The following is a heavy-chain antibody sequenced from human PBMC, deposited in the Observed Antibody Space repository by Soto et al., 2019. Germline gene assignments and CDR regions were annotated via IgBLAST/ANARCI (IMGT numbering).Heavy chain of an antibody. V-gene: IGHV1-46*01. CDR2: INPSRGIA. J-gene: IGHJ4*02. CDR3: ARSLLLTDDKGVSYFDD. CDR1: GYTFTSYD. D-gene: IGHD3-22*01. Sequence: ASVKVSCKSSGYTFTSYDMNWVRQAPGLGLEWMGIINPSRGIANYAQKFQGRVTITADTSTSTAYMELSSLRSEDTAVYYCARSLLLTDDKGVSYFDDWGQGTLVPVS.